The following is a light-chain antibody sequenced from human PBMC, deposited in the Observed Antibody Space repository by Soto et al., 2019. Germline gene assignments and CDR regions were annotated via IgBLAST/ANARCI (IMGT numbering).Light chain of an antibody. CDR2: EVN. CDR3: SSCTSGGTWV. Sequence: QSALTQPASVSGSPGQSITISCTGTSSDVGAYNHVSWYQQHPGKVPKVMIYEVNNRPSGVSNRFSASKSGNTASLTISGLQAEDEATYYCSSCTSGGTWVFGGGTQLTVL. J-gene: IGLJ3*02. V-gene: IGLV2-14*03. CDR1: SSDVGAYNH.